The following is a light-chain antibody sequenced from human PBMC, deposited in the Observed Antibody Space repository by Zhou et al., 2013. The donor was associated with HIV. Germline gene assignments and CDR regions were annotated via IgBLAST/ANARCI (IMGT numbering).Light chain of an antibody. J-gene: IGKJ1*01. CDR1: QGISSY. CDR2: SAS. V-gene: IGKV1-27*01. CDR3: QKYDSGPRT. Sequence: DIQMTQSPSTLSASVGDRVIITCRASQGISSYLAWYQQTAGQVPKLLIHSASSLASSGVPSRFSGSGSGTEFTLTISNLQPEDVATYFCQKYDSGPRTFGPGTKVE.